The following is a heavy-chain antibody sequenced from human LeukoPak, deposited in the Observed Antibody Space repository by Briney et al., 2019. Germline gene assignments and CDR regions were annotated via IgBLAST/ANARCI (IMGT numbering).Heavy chain of an antibody. Sequence: GESLKISCKGSGYNFNTYWIGWVRQMPGKGLDWMGIIYPSDSDTRYSPSFQGQVTISAAKSITTAYLQWSSLKASDTPMYYCARRGGGGGSFDYWGQGTLVIVPS. CDR1: GYNFNTYW. CDR2: IYPSDSDT. CDR3: ARRGGGGGSFDY. J-gene: IGHJ4*02. V-gene: IGHV5-51*01. D-gene: IGHD3-16*01.